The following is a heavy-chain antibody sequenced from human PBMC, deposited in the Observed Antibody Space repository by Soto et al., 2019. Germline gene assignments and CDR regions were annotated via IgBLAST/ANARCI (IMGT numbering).Heavy chain of an antibody. D-gene: IGHD1-1*01. CDR3: APESGLGTNSDFDY. J-gene: IGHJ4*02. CDR2: ISAYNGNT. CDR1: GYTFTSYG. Sequence: ASVKVSCKASGYTFTSYGISWVRQAPGQGLEWMGWISAYNGNTNYAQKLQGRVTMTTDTSTSTAYMELRSLRSDDTAVFYGAPESGLGTNSDFDYGGQGTLVTVSS. V-gene: IGHV1-18*01.